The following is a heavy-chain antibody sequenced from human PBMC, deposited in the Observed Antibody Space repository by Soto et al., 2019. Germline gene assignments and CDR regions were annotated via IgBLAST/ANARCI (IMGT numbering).Heavy chain of an antibody. V-gene: IGHV4-34*01. CDR3: ARGVEYSSSSIHFDY. Sequence: SETLSLTCAVYGGSFSGYYWSWIRQPPGKGLEWIGEINHSGSTNYNPSLKSRVTISVDTSKNQFSLKLSSVTAADTAVYYCARGVEYSSSSIHFDYWGQGTLVTVSS. J-gene: IGHJ4*02. D-gene: IGHD6-6*01. CDR2: INHSGST. CDR1: GGSFSGYY.